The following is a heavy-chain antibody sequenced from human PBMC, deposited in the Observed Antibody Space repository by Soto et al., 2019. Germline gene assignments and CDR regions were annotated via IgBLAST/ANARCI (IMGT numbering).Heavy chain of an antibody. CDR2: IYYSGST. J-gene: IGHJ4*02. D-gene: IGHD5-12*01. V-gene: IGHV4-30-4*01. CDR1: GGSISSGDYY. CDR3: AIYPMATGTDY. Sequence: QVQLQESGPGLVKPSQTLSLTCTVSGGSISSGDYYWSWIRQPPGKGLEWIGYIYYSGSTYYNPSLKGRVTIAVDTSRNQFSLKLSSVTAADTAVYYCAIYPMATGTDYWGQGTLVTVSS.